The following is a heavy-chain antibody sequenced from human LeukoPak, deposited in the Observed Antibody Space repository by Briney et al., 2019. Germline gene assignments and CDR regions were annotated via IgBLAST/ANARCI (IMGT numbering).Heavy chain of an antibody. Sequence: SETLSLTCTVPGGSISSGGYYWSWIRQHPGKGLEWIGYIYYSGSTYYNPSLKSRVTISVDTSKNQFSLKLSSVTAADTAVYYCARVNIAARPPGSFDYWGQGTLVTVSS. J-gene: IGHJ4*02. CDR2: IYYSGST. CDR1: GGSISSGGYY. D-gene: IGHD6-6*01. CDR3: ARVNIAARPPGSFDY. V-gene: IGHV4-31*03.